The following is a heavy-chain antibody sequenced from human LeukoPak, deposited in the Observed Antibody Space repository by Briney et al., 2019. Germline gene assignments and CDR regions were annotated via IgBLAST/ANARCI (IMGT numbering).Heavy chain of an antibody. Sequence: GGSLRLSCAASGFTFSSYAMSWVRQAPGKGLEWVSAISGSGGSTYYADSVRGRFTISRDNSKNTLYLQMNSLRAEDTAVYYCAKRDYDFWSGYYTTLDYWGQGTLVTVSS. CDR1: GFTFSSYA. D-gene: IGHD3-3*01. CDR2: ISGSGGST. CDR3: AKRDYDFWSGYYTTLDY. J-gene: IGHJ4*02. V-gene: IGHV3-23*01.